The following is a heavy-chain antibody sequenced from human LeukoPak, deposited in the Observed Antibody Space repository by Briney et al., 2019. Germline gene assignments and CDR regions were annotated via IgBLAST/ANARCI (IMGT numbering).Heavy chain of an antibody. CDR3: AKDSDPLGCSSTTCRGNWFDP. CDR1: GITFSSLW. D-gene: IGHD2-2*01. Sequence: GGSLRLSCAASGITFSSLWMSWFRQAPGKGLVWVSRVNTDGSSTSYADSVKGRFTISRDNSKNTLYLQMNSLRAEDTALYFCAKDSDPLGCSSTTCRGNWFDPWGQGSLVTVSS. V-gene: IGHV3-74*01. J-gene: IGHJ5*02. CDR2: VNTDGSST.